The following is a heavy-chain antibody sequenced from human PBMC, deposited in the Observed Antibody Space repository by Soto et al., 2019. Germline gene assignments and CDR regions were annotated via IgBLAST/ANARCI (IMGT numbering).Heavy chain of an antibody. D-gene: IGHD1-20*01. V-gene: IGHV3-49*03. J-gene: IGHJ3*02. Sequence: GGSLRLSCTASGFTFGDGAMSWFRQAPGKGLEWVGFIRSKAYGGTTEYAASVKGRFTISRDDSKSIAYLQMNSLKTEDTAVYYCTRAFIARYNWAPGAFEIWGQGTMVTVS. CDR3: TRAFIARYNWAPGAFEI. CDR2: IRSKAYGGTT. CDR1: GFTFGDGA.